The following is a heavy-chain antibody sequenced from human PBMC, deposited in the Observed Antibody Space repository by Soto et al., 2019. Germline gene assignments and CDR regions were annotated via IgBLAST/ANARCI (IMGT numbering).Heavy chain of an antibody. CDR1: GFTFSSYA. CDR3: AKDITFFGVPPPNGWVDP. CDR2: ISGSGGST. Sequence: EVQLLESGGGLVQPGGSLRLSCAASGFTFSSYAMSWVRQAPGKGLEWVSAISGSGGSTYYADSVKGRFTISRDNSKNTLYLQMNRLRAEDSAVYYWAKDITFFGVPPPNGWVDPWGQGTLVTVSS. D-gene: IGHD3-3*01. J-gene: IGHJ5*02. V-gene: IGHV3-23*01.